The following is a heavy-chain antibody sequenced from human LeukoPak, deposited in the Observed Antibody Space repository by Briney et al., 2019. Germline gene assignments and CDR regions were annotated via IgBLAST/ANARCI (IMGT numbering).Heavy chain of an antibody. Sequence: SQTLSLTCTVSGGSLSSGGYYWSWIRQPPGKGLEWIEYIYHSGSTYYNPSLKSRVTISVDRSKNQFSLKLSSVTAADTAVYYCARDPPGGNGYFDYWGQGTLVTVSS. V-gene: IGHV4-30-2*01. CDR1: GGSLSSGGYY. D-gene: IGHD4-23*01. CDR3: ARDPPGGNGYFDY. CDR2: IYHSGST. J-gene: IGHJ4*02.